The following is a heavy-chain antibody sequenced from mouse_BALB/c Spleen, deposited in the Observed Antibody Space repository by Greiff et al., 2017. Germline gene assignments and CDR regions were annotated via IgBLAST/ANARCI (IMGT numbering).Heavy chain of an antibody. D-gene: IGHD2-14*01. CDR3: ATYYRYDWFAY. CDR1: GYTFTSYW. J-gene: IGHJ3*01. CDR2: IDPSDSET. V-gene: IGHV1-69*02. Sequence: QVQLQQPGAELVKPGAPVKLSCKASGYTFTSYWMNWVKQRPGRGLEWIGRIDPSDSETHYNQKFKDKATLTVDKSSSTAYIQLSSLTSEDSAVYYCATYYRYDWFAYWGQGTLVTVSA.